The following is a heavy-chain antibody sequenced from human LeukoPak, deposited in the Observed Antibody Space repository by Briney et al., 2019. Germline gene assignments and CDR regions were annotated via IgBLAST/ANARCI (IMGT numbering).Heavy chain of an antibody. Sequence: SVKVSCKASGGTFISYAISWVRQAPGQGLEWMGGIIPIFGTANYAQKFQGRVTITTDESTSTAYRELSSLRSEDTAVYYCARDRTEKLLYRMYNWFDPWGQGTLVTVSS. J-gene: IGHJ5*02. CDR1: GGTFISYA. V-gene: IGHV1-69*05. CDR3: ARDRTEKLLYRMYNWFDP. D-gene: IGHD2-2*02. CDR2: IIPIFGTA.